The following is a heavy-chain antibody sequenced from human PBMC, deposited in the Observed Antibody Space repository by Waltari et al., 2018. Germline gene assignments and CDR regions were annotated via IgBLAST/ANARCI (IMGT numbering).Heavy chain of an antibody. CDR1: GFTFSSHW. V-gene: IGHV3-74*01. J-gene: IGHJ4*02. Sequence: EVQLVESGGGLVQPGGSLRLSCAASGFTFSSHWIHWVRHAPGKGLVWVSRITTDGSGANYADSVKGRFTISRDNAKNTLYLQMNSLRVEDTAVYFCARDLVLGSGSNDYWGLGTLVTVSS. CDR2: ITTDGSGA. CDR3: ARDLVLGSGSNDY. D-gene: IGHD3-10*01.